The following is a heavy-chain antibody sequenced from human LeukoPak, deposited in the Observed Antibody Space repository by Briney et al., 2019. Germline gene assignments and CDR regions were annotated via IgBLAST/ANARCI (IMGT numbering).Heavy chain of an antibody. J-gene: IGHJ2*01. CDR2: INAGNGKS. Sequence: GASVKVSCKASGYSFSRYAMHWVRQAPGQRLEWMGWINAGNGKSECTQKFQGRVTITRDTSASTDYMELSSLRFEDTAVYFCARGRHAIGWYVDLWGRGTL. V-gene: IGHV1-3*01. CDR3: ARGRHAIGWYVDL. CDR1: GYSFSRYA. D-gene: IGHD1-1*01.